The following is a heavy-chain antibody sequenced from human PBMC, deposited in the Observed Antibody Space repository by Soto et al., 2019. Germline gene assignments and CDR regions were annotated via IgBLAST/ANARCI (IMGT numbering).Heavy chain of an antibody. CDR1: GFTFSSYW. Sequence: PGGSLRLSCAASGFTFSSYWMHWVRQAPGKGLVWVSRINSDGSSTSYADSVKGRFTISRDNAKNTLYLQMNSLRAEDTAVYYCARGPAISTVTSFFDYWGQGTLVTVPS. J-gene: IGHJ4*02. V-gene: IGHV3-74*01. CDR2: INSDGSST. CDR3: ARGPAISTVTSFFDY. D-gene: IGHD4-4*01.